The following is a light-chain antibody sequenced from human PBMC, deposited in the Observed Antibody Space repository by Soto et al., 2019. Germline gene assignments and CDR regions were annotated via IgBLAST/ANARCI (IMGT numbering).Light chain of an antibody. Sequence: QAVVTQEPSISVSPGGTVTVTCGLTSGSVSTRHDPSWYQQTPGQAPRTISYTTNTRSSGVPDRFSCSILGNRAALNITGAQADDESDYYCVLYIGSGIWVFGGGTQLTVL. V-gene: IGLV8-61*01. CDR3: VLYIGSGIWV. J-gene: IGLJ3*02. CDR2: TTN. CDR1: SGSVSTRHD.